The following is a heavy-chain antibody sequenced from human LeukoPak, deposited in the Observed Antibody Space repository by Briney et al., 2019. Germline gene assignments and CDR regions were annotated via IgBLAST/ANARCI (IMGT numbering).Heavy chain of an antibody. V-gene: IGHV3-73*01. D-gene: IGHD3-22*01. J-gene: IGHJ4*02. CDR1: GFTFSGSA. CDR2: IRSKANSYAT. Sequence: GGSLRLPCAASGFTFSGSAMHWVRQASGKGLEWVGRIRSKANSYATAYAASVKGRFTISRDDSKNTAYLQMNSLKTEDTAVYYCTTYDSSGYYNGAFYDYWGQGTLVTVSS. CDR3: TTYDSSGYYNGAFYDY.